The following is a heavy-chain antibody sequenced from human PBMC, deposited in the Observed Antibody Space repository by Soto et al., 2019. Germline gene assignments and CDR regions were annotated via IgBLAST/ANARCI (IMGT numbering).Heavy chain of an antibody. Sequence: PGGSLRLSCAASGFTFSSYSMNWVRQAPGKGLEWVSSISSSSSTKYYADSVKGRFTISRDNSKNTLYLQMNSLRAEDTAVYYCAKDSGYGFDYWGQGTLVTVSS. CDR3: AKDSGYGFDY. CDR1: GFTFSSYS. D-gene: IGHD5-12*01. J-gene: IGHJ4*02. V-gene: IGHV3-48*01. CDR2: ISSSSSTK.